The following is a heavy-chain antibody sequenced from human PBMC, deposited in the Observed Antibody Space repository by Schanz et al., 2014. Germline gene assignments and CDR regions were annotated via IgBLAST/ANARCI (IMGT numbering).Heavy chain of an antibody. D-gene: IGHD2-8*01. J-gene: IGHJ6*03. CDR2: IKQDGDEK. V-gene: IGHV3-7*01. Sequence: VQLVESGGGVVQPGRSLRLSCAASGFTFSNYAMHWVRQAPGKGLEWVASIKQDGDEKNYVDSVKGRFTISRDNAKNSLFLQMNSLRADDTAVYYCVRDRGFCANDICWLRYYMDVWGNGTTVTVSS. CDR3: VRDRGFCANDICWLRYYMDV. CDR1: GFTFSNYA.